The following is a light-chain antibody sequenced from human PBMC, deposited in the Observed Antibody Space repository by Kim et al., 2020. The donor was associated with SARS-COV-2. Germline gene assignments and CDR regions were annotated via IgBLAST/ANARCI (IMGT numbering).Light chain of an antibody. J-gene: IGLJ3*02. Sequence: SVSPGQTASISCSGDKLGDKYVCWYQQKPGQSPVLLIYEDTKRPSGIPVRFSGSYSGNTATLTISGTQAMDEADYYCQAWDSNTWVFGGGTQLTVL. V-gene: IGLV3-1*01. CDR3: QAWDSNTWV. CDR1: KLGDKY. CDR2: EDT.